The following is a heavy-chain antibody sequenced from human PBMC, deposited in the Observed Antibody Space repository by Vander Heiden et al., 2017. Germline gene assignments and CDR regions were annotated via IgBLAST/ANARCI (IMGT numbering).Heavy chain of an antibody. CDR3: ATTDYGSGSSMFSWFDP. J-gene: IGHJ5*02. Sequence: QFQLQESGPGPVKPSATLSLTCTVSGGPISGSSYSWGWTRQAPGKGWEWIGSIYYNNGKTYYNQSLRSRVSIFMDTSKNQFSLKLKSVTAADTAVYFCATTDYGSGSSMFSWFDPWGRGTLVTGSS. CDR2: IYYNNGKT. CDR1: GGPISGSSYS. D-gene: IGHD3-10*01. V-gene: IGHV4-39*01.